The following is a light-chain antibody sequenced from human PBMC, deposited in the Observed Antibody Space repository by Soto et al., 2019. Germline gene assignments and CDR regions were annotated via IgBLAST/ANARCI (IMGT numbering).Light chain of an antibody. CDR1: QSVSSY. CDR3: RQRRHSPPP. Sequence: EIVLTQSPATLSLSPGERATLSCRASQSVSSYLAWYQQKPGQAPRLLIYDASNRATGIPARFSGSGSGTHFPLTIISLEPEAFAVYYSRQRRHSPPPFGQGTKLALK. CDR2: DAS. J-gene: IGKJ2*01. V-gene: IGKV3-11*01.